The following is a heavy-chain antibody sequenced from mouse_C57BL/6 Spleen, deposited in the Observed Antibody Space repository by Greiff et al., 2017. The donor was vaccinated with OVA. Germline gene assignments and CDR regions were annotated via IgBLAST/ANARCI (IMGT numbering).Heavy chain of an antibody. J-gene: IGHJ1*03. D-gene: IGHD1-3*01. CDR1: GYTFTNYW. CDR2: IYPGGGYT. CDR3: ARREELRYFDV. Sequence: QVQLQQSGAELVRPGTSVKMSCKASGYTFTNYWIGWAKQRPGHGLEWIGDIYPGGGYTNYNEKFKGKATLTADKSSSTAYMQFSSLTSEDSAIYYCARREELRYFDVWGTGTTVTVSS. V-gene: IGHV1-63*01.